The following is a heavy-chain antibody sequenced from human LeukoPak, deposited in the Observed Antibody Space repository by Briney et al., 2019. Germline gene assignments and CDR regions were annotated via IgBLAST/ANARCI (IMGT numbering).Heavy chain of an antibody. CDR1: GFTFSSYA. V-gene: IGHV3-23*01. CDR3: AKGVQYSPATPLDN. J-gene: IGHJ4*02. Sequence: GGSLRLSCAASGFTFSSYAMTWVRQAPGKGLEWVSGISGSGGITYYADSVKGRFTISRDNSKNTLHLQMSSLRAEATAVYYCAKGVQYSPATPLDNWGQGTLVTVSS. D-gene: IGHD5-12*01. CDR2: ISGSGGIT.